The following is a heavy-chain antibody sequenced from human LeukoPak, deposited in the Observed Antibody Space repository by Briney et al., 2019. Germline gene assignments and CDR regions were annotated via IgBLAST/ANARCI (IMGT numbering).Heavy chain of an antibody. D-gene: IGHD3-16*01. V-gene: IGHV4-59*08. CDR2: IYYSGST. CDR3: ARLGAGGVY. J-gene: IGHJ4*02. CDR1: GGSISSNY. Sequence: PSETLSLTCTVSGGSISSNYWSWIRQPPGKGLEWIGYIYYSGSTNYDPSPTSRVTISVDTSKNQCSLKLSSVTAGDTAVYYCARLGAGGVYWGQGTLVTVSS.